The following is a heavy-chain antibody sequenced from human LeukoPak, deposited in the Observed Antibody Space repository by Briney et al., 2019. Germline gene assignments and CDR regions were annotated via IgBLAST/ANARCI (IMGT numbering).Heavy chain of an antibody. D-gene: IGHD2-2*01. V-gene: IGHV4-34*01. CDR3: ARGYHGRKGSSYHNWFDP. J-gene: IGHJ5*02. CDR2: INHSGST. CDR1: GGSFSGYY. Sequence: PSETLSLTCAVYGGSFSGYYWSWIRQPPGKGLEWIGEINHSGSTNYNPSLKSRVTISVDTSKNQFPLKLSSVTAADTAVYYCARGYHGRKGSSYHNWFDPWGQGTLVTVSS.